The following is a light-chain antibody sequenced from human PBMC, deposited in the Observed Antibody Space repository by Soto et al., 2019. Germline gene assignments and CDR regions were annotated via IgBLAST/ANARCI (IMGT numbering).Light chain of an antibody. J-gene: IGLJ1*01. CDR2: HVS. CDR1: NIDIGGYNY. CDR3: SSFAGGPYV. Sequence: QAVLNPPRSVSGAPGQSVALSCTGTNIDIGGYNYVSWYQQHPGRAPKLVIYHVSKRPSGVPDRFSGSKSGNTASLTISGLQAEDEADYYCSSFAGGPYVFGTGTKVTVL. V-gene: IGLV2-11*01.